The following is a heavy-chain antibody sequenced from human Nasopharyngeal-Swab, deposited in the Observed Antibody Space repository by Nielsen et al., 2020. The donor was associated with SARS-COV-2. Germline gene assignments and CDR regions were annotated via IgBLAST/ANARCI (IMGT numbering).Heavy chain of an antibody. J-gene: IGHJ6*02. V-gene: IGHV1-8*01. CDR3: AGVLTGYWGTTYGMDV. Sequence: ASVKVSCKASGYTFTSYDINWVRQATAQGLEWMGWMNPNSGNTGYAQKFQGRVTMTRNTSISTAYMELSSLRSEDTAVYYCAGVLTGYWGTTYGMDVWGQGTTVTVSS. CDR1: GYTFTSYD. D-gene: IGHD3-9*01. CDR2: MNPNSGNT.